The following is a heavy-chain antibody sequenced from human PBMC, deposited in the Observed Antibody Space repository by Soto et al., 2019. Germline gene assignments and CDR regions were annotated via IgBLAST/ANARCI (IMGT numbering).Heavy chain of an antibody. CDR1: GGSISSSSYY. CDR2: IYYSGST. Sequence: SETLSLTCTVSGGSISSSSYYWGWIRQPPGKGLEWIGSIYYSGSTYYNPSLKSRVTISVDTSKNQFSLKLSSVTAADTAVYYCARTGGYYDSSGYRRADYYYYGMDVWGQGTTVTVSS. CDR3: ARTGGYYDSSGYRRADYYYYGMDV. D-gene: IGHD3-22*01. V-gene: IGHV4-39*01. J-gene: IGHJ6*02.